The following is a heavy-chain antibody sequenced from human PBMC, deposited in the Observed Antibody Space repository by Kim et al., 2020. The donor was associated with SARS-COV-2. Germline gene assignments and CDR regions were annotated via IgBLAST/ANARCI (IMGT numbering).Heavy chain of an antibody. CDR3: ASILGMYYYYGMDV. CDR2: IYSGGST. Sequence: GWSLRLSCAASGFTVSSNYMRWVRQAPGKGLEWVSVIYSGGSTYYADSVKGRFTISRDNSKNTLYLQMNSLRAEDTAVYYCASILGMYYYYGMDVWGQGTTVTVSS. V-gene: IGHV3-53*01. CDR1: GFTVSSNY. D-gene: IGHD7-27*01. J-gene: IGHJ6*02.